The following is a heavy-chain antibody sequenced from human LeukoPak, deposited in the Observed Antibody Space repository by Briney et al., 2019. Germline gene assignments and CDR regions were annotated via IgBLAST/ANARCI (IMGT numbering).Heavy chain of an antibody. D-gene: IGHD1-26*01. V-gene: IGHV3-23*01. J-gene: IGHJ4*02. Sequence: GGSLRLSCAASGFTFSSYAMSWVRQAPEQGLEWVSTISGSGGGTYYPDSVKGRFTISRDDSKNTLYLQMNSLRAEDTAVYYCAKDLGRYRNNYFDYWGQGTLVTVSS. CDR2: ISGSGGGT. CDR3: AKDLGRYRNNYFDY. CDR1: GFTFSSYA.